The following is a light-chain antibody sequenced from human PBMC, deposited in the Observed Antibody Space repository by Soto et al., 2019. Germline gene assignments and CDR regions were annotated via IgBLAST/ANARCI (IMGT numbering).Light chain of an antibody. Sequence: IVMTQTPLSLAVIPGQPASISCKSSQSLRYSDGKTYLFWYLQKPGQPPHLLTYEASNRFSGVADRFSGSGSGTDFTLKISRVEPEDVGVYYCMQSLQVPLTFGGGTKVDIK. CDR1: QSLRYSDGKTY. J-gene: IGKJ4*01. CDR3: MQSLQVPLT. CDR2: EAS. V-gene: IGKV2D-29*01.